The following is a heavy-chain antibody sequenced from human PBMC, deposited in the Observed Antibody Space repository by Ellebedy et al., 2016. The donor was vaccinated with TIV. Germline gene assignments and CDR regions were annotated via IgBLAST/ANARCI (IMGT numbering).Heavy chain of an antibody. CDR3: ARVPLSGVFYGMDV. D-gene: IGHD3-16*02. Sequence: AASVKVSCKASGYTFTNDYMNWVRQDPGQGLEWMGIINHGGGGTSYAQKFQGRVTMTRDTSTSTVYMELSSLSSADTALYYCARVPLSGVFYGMDVWGQGTTVTVSS. J-gene: IGHJ6*02. CDR2: INHGGGGT. V-gene: IGHV1-46*01. CDR1: GYTFTNDY.